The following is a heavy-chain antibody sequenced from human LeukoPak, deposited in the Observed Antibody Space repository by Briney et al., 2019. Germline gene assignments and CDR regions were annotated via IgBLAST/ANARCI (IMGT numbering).Heavy chain of an antibody. J-gene: IGHJ4*02. CDR2: ISGSGGST. D-gene: IGHD3-10*01. CDR1: GFTFSSYA. Sequence: GGSLRFSCAASGFTFSSYAMSWVRQAPGKGLEWVSAISGSGGSTYYADSVKGRFTISRDNSKNTLYLQMNSLRAEDTAVYYCAKDLGLWFGETLFDYWGQGTLVTVSS. V-gene: IGHV3-23*01. CDR3: AKDLGLWFGETLFDY.